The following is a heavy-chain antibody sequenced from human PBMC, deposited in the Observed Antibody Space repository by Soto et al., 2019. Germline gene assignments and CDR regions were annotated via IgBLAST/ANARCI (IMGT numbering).Heavy chain of an antibody. Sequence: GESLKISCKGSGYSFTSYWISWVRQMPGKGLEWMGRIDPSDSYTNYSPSFQGHVTISADKSISTAYLQWSSLKASDTAMYYCAVTIFGVVITDYGMDVWGQGTTVTVSS. CDR2: IDPSDSYT. V-gene: IGHV5-10-1*01. CDR3: AVTIFGVVITDYGMDV. D-gene: IGHD3-3*01. J-gene: IGHJ6*02. CDR1: GYSFTSYW.